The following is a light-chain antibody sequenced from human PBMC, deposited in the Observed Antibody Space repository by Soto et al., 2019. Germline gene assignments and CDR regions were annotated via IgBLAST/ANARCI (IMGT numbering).Light chain of an antibody. CDR3: QQYNKWPPWT. V-gene: IGKV3-15*01. CDR2: GAS. CDR1: QSVSSN. J-gene: IGKJ1*01. Sequence: EIVRTQSPATLSVSPGERATLSCRASQSVSSNLAWYQQKPGQAPRLLIYGASTRATGIPARLSGSGSVTEFTLTISSLQSEDFAVYYCQQYNKWPPWTFGQGSKVEIK.